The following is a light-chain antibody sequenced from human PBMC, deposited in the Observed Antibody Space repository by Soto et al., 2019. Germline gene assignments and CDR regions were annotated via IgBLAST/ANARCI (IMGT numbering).Light chain of an antibody. CDR2: GAS. CDR1: QSVISN. Sequence: EIVMTQSPATLSVSPGERATLSCRASQSVISNLAWYQQKPGQAPRLLIYGASARATGIPARFSGSGSGTDFTLTISRLEPEDFAIYYCQQYGGVPYTFGQGTKVDIK. CDR3: QQYGGVPYT. V-gene: IGKV3-15*01. J-gene: IGKJ2*01.